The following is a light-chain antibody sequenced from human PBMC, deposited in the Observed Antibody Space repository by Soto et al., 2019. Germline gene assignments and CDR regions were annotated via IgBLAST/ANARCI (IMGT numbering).Light chain of an antibody. Sequence: VLTQSPATLSLSPCEISTLSCRASQSIHTSLAWYQQKPGQPPRLVVYDSTLRANGVPDRFGGSRSGTEFTLTINNLEPEDFAVYYCQQRNVWPPITFGQGTRLEIK. J-gene: IGKJ5*01. V-gene: IGKV3-11*01. CDR2: DST. CDR3: QQRNVWPPIT. CDR1: QSIHTS.